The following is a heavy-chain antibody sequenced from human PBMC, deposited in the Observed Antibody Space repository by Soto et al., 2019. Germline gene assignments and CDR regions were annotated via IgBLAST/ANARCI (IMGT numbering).Heavy chain of an antibody. Sequence: TCYVVDGVLLKTRKGLEWMGWMNPNSGNTGYAQKFQGRVTMTRNTSISTAYMGLSSLRSEDTAVYYCASVSSGWYMGYYYYMDVWGKGTTVTVSS. CDR2: MNPNSGNT. J-gene: IGHJ6*03. V-gene: IGHV1-8*01. D-gene: IGHD6-19*01. CDR1: TCYV. CDR3: ASVSSGWYMGYYYYMDV.